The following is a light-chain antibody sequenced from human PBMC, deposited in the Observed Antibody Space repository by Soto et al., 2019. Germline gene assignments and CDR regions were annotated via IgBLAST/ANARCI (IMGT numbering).Light chain of an antibody. CDR3: QQLNTYSS. CDR2: DAS. Sequence: DIQLTQSPSFLSASVGDRVTITCRASQGINTYLAWYQQKLGKAPKVLIYDASKLHSGVPSRFSGSGSGTEFTLTISSLQPEDFATYFCQQLNTYSSLGGGTKVDIK. CDR1: QGINTY. J-gene: IGKJ4*01. V-gene: IGKV1-9*01.